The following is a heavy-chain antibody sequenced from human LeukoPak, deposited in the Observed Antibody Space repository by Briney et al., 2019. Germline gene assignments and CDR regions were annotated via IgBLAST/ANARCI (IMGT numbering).Heavy chain of an antibody. CDR2: IIPILGIA. J-gene: IGHJ6*02. CDR3: AREGITMVRGFYYGMDV. CDR1: GGTFSSYT. D-gene: IGHD3-10*01. V-gene: IGHV1-69*04. Sequence: SVKVSCKASGGTFSSYTISWVRQAPGQGREGMGRIIPILGIANYAQKFQGRVTITAVKSTSTAYMELSSLRSEDTAVYYCAREGITMVRGFYYGMDVWGQGTTVTVSS.